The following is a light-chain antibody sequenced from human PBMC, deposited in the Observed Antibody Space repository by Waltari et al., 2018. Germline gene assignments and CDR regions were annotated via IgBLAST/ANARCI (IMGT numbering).Light chain of an antibody. CDR3: QQSYRTPPT. Sequence: SHLTESPSSLSASVGGRVTITCRASQSISSYLNWYRPKQGKAPKLLIYAASSLQSWVPSRFSGSGSGTDFTLTISSLQPEDFATYYCQQSYRTPPTFGGGTKVEIK. CDR2: AAS. V-gene: IGKV1-39*01. J-gene: IGKJ4*01. CDR1: QSISSY.